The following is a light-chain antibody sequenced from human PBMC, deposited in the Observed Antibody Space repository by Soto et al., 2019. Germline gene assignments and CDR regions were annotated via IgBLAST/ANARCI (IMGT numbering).Light chain of an antibody. CDR1: QSISSY. J-gene: IGKJ2*01. CDR2: AAS. Sequence: DIQMTQSPSSLSASVGDRVTITCRASQSISSYLNWYQQKPGKAPKLLIYAASSLQSGVPSRFSGSGSGTHFTLTISSLQPEDFATYYCQHSYSTPYTFGQGTKLEIK. V-gene: IGKV1-39*01. CDR3: QHSYSTPYT.